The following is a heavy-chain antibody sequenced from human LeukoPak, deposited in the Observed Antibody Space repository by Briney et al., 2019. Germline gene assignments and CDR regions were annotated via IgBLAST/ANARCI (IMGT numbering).Heavy chain of an antibody. J-gene: IGHJ4*02. CDR1: GFTVGSNY. CDR2: IYRGGST. Sequence: GGSLRLSCAASGFTVGSNYMSWVRQAPGKGLEWVSIIYRGGSTNYADSVKGRFTIPRDTSKNTLYLQMNSLRAEDTAVYYCARLSANSSAYFFDYWGQGTLVTVSP. CDR3: ARLSANSSAYFFDY. V-gene: IGHV3-66*04. D-gene: IGHD3-22*01.